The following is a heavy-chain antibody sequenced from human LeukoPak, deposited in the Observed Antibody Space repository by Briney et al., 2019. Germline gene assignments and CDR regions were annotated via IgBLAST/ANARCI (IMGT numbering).Heavy chain of an antibody. CDR1: GFTISASA. V-gene: IGHV3-73*01. CDR2: IRSKANSYAT. Sequence: GGSLRLSCAASGFTISASAMHWVRQASGKGLEWVGRIRSKANSYATAYAASVKGRFTISRDDSKNTAYLQMNSLRAEDTAVYYCARAGRGDGYNPVLSFDYWGQGTLVTVSS. J-gene: IGHJ4*02. D-gene: IGHD5-24*01. CDR3: ARAGRGDGYNPVLSFDY.